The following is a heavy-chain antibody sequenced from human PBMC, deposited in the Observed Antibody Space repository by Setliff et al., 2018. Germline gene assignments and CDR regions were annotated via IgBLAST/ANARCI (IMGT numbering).Heavy chain of an antibody. Sequence: GGSLRLSCAASGFAFDSYAMHWVRQAPGKGLEWVAIIFHDGRDIYYGDSVQGRFAISRDNSKHTLYLQMNSLRSDDTAVYYCAGVHWTTNWFLHYWGQGTLVTVSS. CDR3: AGVHWTTNWFLHY. V-gene: IGHV3-30*03. J-gene: IGHJ4*01. CDR1: GFAFDSYA. D-gene: IGHD7-27*01. CDR2: IFHDGRDI.